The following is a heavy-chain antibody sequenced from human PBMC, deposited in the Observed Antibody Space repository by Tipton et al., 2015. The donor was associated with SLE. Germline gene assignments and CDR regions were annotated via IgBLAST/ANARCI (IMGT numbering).Heavy chain of an antibody. Sequence: GLVKPSETLSLTCAVSGYSISSGYYWGWIRQPPGKGLEWIGSIYHSGSTYYNPSLKSRVTISVDTSKNQFSLKLSSVTAADTAVYYCAREGGGLTTVTHLDKWGQGTLVTVSS. J-gene: IGHJ4*02. D-gene: IGHD4-11*01. CDR2: IYHSGST. V-gene: IGHV4-38-2*02. CDR3: AREGGGLTTVTHLDK. CDR1: GYSISSGYY.